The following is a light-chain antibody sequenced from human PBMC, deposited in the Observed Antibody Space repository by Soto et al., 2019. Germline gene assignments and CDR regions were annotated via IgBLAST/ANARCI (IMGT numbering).Light chain of an antibody. Sequence: EIVLTQSPGTLSLSPGERATLSCRASQSVSSSNLAWCQQKPGQDHRLLIYGASSRATGISDRFSGSGSGTDFTLSISRLEPEEFAVYYCQQYGSSPQWTFGQGTKVEIK. CDR3: QQYGSSPQWT. J-gene: IGKJ1*01. CDR2: GAS. V-gene: IGKV3-20*01. CDR1: QSVSSSN.